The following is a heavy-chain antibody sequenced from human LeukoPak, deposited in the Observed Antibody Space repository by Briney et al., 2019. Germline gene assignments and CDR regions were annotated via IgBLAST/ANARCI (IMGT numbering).Heavy chain of an antibody. CDR2: INWNDGSI. J-gene: IGHJ6*02. CDR3: AREGFRVVRGVTYYYYGLDV. Sequence: GGSLRLSCAASGFTFDDYGMSWVRQAPGKGLEWVSGINWNDGSIGYADSVKGRFTVSRDNSKNTLYLQMNSLRAEDTAVYYCAREGFRVVRGVTYYYYGLDVWGQGTTVTVSS. V-gene: IGHV3-20*04. D-gene: IGHD3-10*01. CDR1: GFTFDDYG.